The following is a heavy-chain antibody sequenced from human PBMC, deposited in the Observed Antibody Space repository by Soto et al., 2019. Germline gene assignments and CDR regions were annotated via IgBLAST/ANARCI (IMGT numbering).Heavy chain of an antibody. Sequence: QVQLVQSGAEMKKPGSSVKVSCKASGGTFSSYAISWVRQAPGQGLEWMGGIIPIFGTANYAQKFQGRVTITADESTSTAYMELSSLRSENRAVYYCARERKEHYGGRFWFDPWGQGTLVTVSS. CDR1: GGTFSSYA. CDR2: IIPIFGTA. V-gene: IGHV1-69*01. J-gene: IGHJ5*02. D-gene: IGHD4-17*01. CDR3: ARERKEHYGGRFWFDP.